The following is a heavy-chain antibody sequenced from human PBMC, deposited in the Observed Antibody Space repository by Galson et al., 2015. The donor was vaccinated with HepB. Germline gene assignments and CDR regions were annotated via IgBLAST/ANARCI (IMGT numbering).Heavy chain of an antibody. CDR1: GFTFSNYD. V-gene: IGHV3-21*06. D-gene: IGHD5-12*01. CDR3: ARVGDDVGTEYFDF. J-gene: IGHJ4*01. Sequence: SLRLSCAASGFTFSNYDMNWVRQFPGRGLEWVSSISSHNSDIFYGDSVMGRFTISRDNAKNSLYLQMNALRVEDTGVYYCARVGDDVGTEYFDFWGHGTLVTVSS. CDR2: ISSHNSDI.